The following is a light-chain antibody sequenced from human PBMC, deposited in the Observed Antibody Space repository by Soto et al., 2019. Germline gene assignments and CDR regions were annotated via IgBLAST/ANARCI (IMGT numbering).Light chain of an antibody. CDR3: QQRTSWPLT. CDR1: QSVSSN. V-gene: IGKV3-15*01. Sequence: EIVMTQSPGTLSVSPGERATLSCRASQSVSSNLAWYQQKPGQAPRLLIYGASTRATGIPARFSGSGSGTEFTLTISSLQSEDFAVYYCQQRTSWPLTFGGGTNVEIK. J-gene: IGKJ4*01. CDR2: GAS.